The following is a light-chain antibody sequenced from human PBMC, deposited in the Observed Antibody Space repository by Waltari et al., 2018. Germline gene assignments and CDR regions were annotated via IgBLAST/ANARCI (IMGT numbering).Light chain of an antibody. Sequence: DIQITQSPSTLSASVGDRVTITCRASHSIVSWVAWYQQKPGKAPRVVMYKASSLESGVPSRFSGSESGTEFTLTITSLQPDDFATYDCQQYNSYSMWTFGQGTKVEVK. J-gene: IGKJ1*01. CDR3: QQYNSYSMWT. V-gene: IGKV1-5*03. CDR1: HSIVSW. CDR2: KAS.